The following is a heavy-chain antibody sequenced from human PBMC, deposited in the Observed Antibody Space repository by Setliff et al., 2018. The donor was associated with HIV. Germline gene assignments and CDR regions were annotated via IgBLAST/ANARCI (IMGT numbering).Heavy chain of an antibody. CDR1: GFSFSSYG. J-gene: IGHJ4*02. V-gene: IGHV3-48*04. CDR3: ARYNWNPLGYRFDY. D-gene: IGHD1-20*01. Sequence: QAGGSLRLSCAASGFSFSSYGMNWVRQAPGKGLEWVSYISSTSSNIYYVDSVKGRFTISRDNAKNSLYLQMNSLRAEDTAVYYCARYNWNPLGYRFDYWGQGTLVTVSS. CDR2: ISSTSSNI.